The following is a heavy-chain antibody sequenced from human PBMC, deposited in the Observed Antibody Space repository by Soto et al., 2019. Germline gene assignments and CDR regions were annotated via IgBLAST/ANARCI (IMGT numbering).Heavy chain of an antibody. V-gene: IGHV4-59*11. CDR3: ARVGGPTTAVTGSYAY. CDR1: GGSISSHY. J-gene: IGHJ4*02. Sequence: SETLSLTCIVSGGSISSHYWSWVRHIRGNGLEWLGHIHFSGGANCNPSVKSPVTISIDTSKNQFSLKLTSVTVADTAMYYCARVGGPTTAVTGSYAYWGQGTLVTVSS. CDR2: IHFSGGA. D-gene: IGHD1-26*01.